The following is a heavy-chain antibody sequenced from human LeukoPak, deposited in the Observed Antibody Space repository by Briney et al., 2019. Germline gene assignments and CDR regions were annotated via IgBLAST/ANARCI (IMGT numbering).Heavy chain of an antibody. CDR3: TTESSGGSDN. D-gene: IGHD1-26*01. J-gene: IGHJ4*02. V-gene: IGHV3-15*01. Sequence: GGSLRLSCAASGFTFSNTWMSWVRQGPGKGLEWLGRIQRKADGGTTDYAAPVKGRFTISRDDSENTLYLQMNSLKIEDTAVYYCTTESSGGSDNWGQGTLVTVSS. CDR2: IQRKADGGTT. CDR1: GFTFSNTW.